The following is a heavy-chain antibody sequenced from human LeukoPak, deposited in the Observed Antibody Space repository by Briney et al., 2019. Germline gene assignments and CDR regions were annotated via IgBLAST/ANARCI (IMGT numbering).Heavy chain of an antibody. J-gene: IGHJ3*02. V-gene: IGHV1-18*01. CDR3: ARALKVVTVHDAFDI. Sequence: SVKVSCKASGYTFTSYGISWVRQAPGQGLEWMGWISAYNGNTNYAQKLQGRVTMTTDTSTSTAYMELRSLRSDDTAVYYCARALKVVTVHDAFDIWGQGTMVTVSS. CDR1: GYTFTSYG. D-gene: IGHD2-21*02. CDR2: ISAYNGNT.